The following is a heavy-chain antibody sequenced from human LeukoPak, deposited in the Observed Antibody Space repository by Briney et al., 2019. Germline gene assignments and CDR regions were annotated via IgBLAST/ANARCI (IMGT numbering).Heavy chain of an antibody. CDR3: ASTGIAAAGSDY. D-gene: IGHD6-13*01. Sequence: SQTLFLTCTVSGGSISSGSYYWSWIRPPAGKGLEWIGRIYTSGSTNYNPSLKSRVTISVDTSKNQFSLKLSSVTAADTAVYYCASTGIAAAGSDYWGQGTLVTVSS. V-gene: IGHV4-61*02. CDR1: GGSISSGSYY. CDR2: IYTSGST. J-gene: IGHJ4*02.